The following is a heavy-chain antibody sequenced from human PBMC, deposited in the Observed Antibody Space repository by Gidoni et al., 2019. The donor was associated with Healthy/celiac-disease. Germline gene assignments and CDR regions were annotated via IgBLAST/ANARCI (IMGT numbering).Heavy chain of an antibody. CDR3: ARDRVLRFLESYMDV. CDR2: SSSSSSYI. J-gene: IGHJ6*03. D-gene: IGHD3-3*01. CDR1: GFPFSSYS. Sequence: EVHRVEFGGVLVRPGGSLKLSGSASGFPFSSYSMNWVRQAPGKGLEWVSSSSSSSSYIYYADSVKGRFTISRDNAKNSLYLQMNSLRAEDTAVYYCARDRVLRFLESYMDVWGKGTTVTVSS. V-gene: IGHV3-21*01.